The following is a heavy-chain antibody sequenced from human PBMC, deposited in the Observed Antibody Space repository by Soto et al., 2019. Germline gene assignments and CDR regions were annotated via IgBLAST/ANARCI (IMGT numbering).Heavy chain of an antibody. V-gene: IGHV1-69*01. D-gene: IGHD2-2*01. J-gene: IGHJ6*02. CDR2: IIPIPGTA. Sequence: QVQLVKSGAEVKKPGSSVKVSCKASGGTFGSYAISWVRQAPGQGLEWMGGIIPIPGTANYAQKFQGRVTIAADESTSTAYLELSSLRSEDTAVYYCASSQGSNNSLEIYYYYYCGMDDWGQGTRVTVSS. CDR3: ASSQGSNNSLEIYYYYYCGMDD. CDR1: GGTFGSYA.